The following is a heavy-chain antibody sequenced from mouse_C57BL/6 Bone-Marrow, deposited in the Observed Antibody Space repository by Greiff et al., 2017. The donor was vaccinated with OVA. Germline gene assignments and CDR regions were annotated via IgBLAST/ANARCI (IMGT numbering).Heavy chain of an antibody. CDR3: ARPSSGYYFDY. V-gene: IGHV1-81*01. D-gene: IGHD3-2*02. J-gene: IGHJ2*01. Sequence: QVQLQQSGAELARPGASVKLSCKASGYTFTSFGISWVKQRTGQGLEWIGEIYPRSGNTYYNEKFKGKATLTADKSSSTAYMELRSLTSEDSAVYFCARPSSGYYFDYWGQGTTLTGSS. CDR1: GYTFTSFG. CDR2: IYPRSGNT.